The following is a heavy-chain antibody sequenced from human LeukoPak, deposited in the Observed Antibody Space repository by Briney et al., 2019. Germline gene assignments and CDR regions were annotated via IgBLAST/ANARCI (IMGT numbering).Heavy chain of an antibody. J-gene: IGHJ4*02. V-gene: IGHV4-59*01. Sequence: SETLSLTCTVSGGSISGYYWSWIRQPPGKGLEWIGYIYYSGSTNYNPSLKSRVTISVDTSKNQFSLKLSSVTAADTAVYYCARVGEQLAPLDYWGQGTLVTVSS. CDR1: GGSISGYY. CDR2: IYYSGST. D-gene: IGHD6-6*01. CDR3: ARVGEQLAPLDY.